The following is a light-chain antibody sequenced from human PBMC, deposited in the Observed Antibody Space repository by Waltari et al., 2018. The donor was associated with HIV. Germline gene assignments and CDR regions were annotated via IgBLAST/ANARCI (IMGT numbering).Light chain of an antibody. J-gene: IGLJ1*01. Sequence: QSVLTQPPSVSGAPGQRVTISCTGSSSNIGAGYDVHWSQQLPGTAPKLLIYADDNRPSGVPDRFSGSKSGTSASLAITGLQAEDEADYYCQSYDNSLSGSFVFGTGTKVTVL. V-gene: IGLV1-40*01. CDR2: ADD. CDR1: SSNIGAGYD. CDR3: QSYDNSLSGSFV.